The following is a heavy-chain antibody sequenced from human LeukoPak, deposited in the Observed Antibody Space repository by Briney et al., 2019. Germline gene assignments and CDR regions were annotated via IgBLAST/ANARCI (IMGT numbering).Heavy chain of an antibody. CDR2: TSSSDAGT. Sequence: PGGSLRLSCAASGFTLNNYAMSWVRQAPGKGLERVSATSSSDAGTYNEDSVRGGFTNSRDNSKNTLYLQMNSLRAEDAAVYYCARAPVTSCSGVLCYPFDYWGQGTLVTVSS. CDR3: ARAPVTSCSGVLCYPFDY. CDR1: GFTLNNYA. D-gene: IGHD2-15*01. J-gene: IGHJ4*02. V-gene: IGHV3-23*01.